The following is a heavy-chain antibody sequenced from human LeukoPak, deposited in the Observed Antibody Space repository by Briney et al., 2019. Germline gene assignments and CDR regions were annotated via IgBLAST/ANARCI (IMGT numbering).Heavy chain of an antibody. D-gene: IGHD6-13*01. CDR1: GGSISSANYY. Sequence: PSETLSLTCTVSGGSISSANYYWNWIRQPAGKGLKWIGRIYTTGNTNYNPSLKSRVTISVNTSQNQFSLQLSSVTAADTAVYYCARDFGSSPDYYYYMDVWGKGTTVTVSS. V-gene: IGHV4-61*02. CDR3: ARDFGSSPDYYYYMDV. J-gene: IGHJ6*03. CDR2: IYTTGNT.